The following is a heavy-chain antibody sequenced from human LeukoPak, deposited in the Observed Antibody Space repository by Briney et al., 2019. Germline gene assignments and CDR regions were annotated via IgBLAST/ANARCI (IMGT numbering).Heavy chain of an antibody. V-gene: IGHV3-23*01. Sequence: ETLSLTCTVSGGSISSSSYYWGWIRQAPGKGLEWVSAISGSGGSTYYADSVKGRFTISRDNSKNTLYLQMNSLRAEDTAVYYCAKEAYNWNDQVPSYYFDYWGQGTLVTVSS. J-gene: IGHJ4*02. D-gene: IGHD1-1*01. CDR1: GGSISSSSYY. CDR3: AKEAYNWNDQVPSYYFDY. CDR2: ISGSGGST.